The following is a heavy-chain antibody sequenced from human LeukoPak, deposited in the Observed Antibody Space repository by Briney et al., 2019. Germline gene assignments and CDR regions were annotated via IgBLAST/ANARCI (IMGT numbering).Heavy chain of an antibody. Sequence: ASVKVSCKPSGYTFTDSYIHWVRQAPGVGLQWMGWISPNNGDTKYAEDFQVRVTMTRDTSINTAYMELTGLTPDDTAVYYCVRSPIGASAYWGRGTLVTVSS. D-gene: IGHD3-10*01. CDR3: VRSPIGASAY. V-gene: IGHV1-2*02. CDR2: ISPNNGDT. J-gene: IGHJ4*02. CDR1: GYTFTDSY.